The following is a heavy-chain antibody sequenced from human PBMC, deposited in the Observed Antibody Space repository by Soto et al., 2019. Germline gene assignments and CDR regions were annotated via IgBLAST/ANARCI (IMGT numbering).Heavy chain of an antibody. CDR3: TTGGGPRGYSDFVPHAEEIVDI. D-gene: IGHD5-12*01. V-gene: IGHV3-15*07. CDR1: GFTFNNAW. J-gene: IGHJ3*02. CDR2: XKSRTEVATT. Sequence: EVQLVESGGGLVKPGGSPRLSCIPSGFTFNNAWLNWVRQAPGKGLEWVAHXKSRTEVATTNYASPVRGRFTISRDDSRDTLFLQMNSLQTDDTGVYYCTTGGGPRGYSDFVPHAEEIVDIWGRGTMVTVSS.